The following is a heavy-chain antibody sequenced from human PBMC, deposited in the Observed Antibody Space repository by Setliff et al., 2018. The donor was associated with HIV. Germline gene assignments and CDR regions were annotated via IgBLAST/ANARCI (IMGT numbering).Heavy chain of an antibody. D-gene: IGHD1-1*01. CDR2: ISPDNGNT. CDR3: VRDRELRTTRSLDF. J-gene: IGHJ4*02. Sequence: ASVKVSCKASGYIFLNYDITWVRQAPGQGLEWMGWISPDNGNTNYAQKIEGRVILTTDKSTSTVEMELRSLRSDDTAVYYCVRDRELRTTRSLDFWGPGTLVTV. V-gene: IGHV1-18*04. CDR1: GYIFLNYD.